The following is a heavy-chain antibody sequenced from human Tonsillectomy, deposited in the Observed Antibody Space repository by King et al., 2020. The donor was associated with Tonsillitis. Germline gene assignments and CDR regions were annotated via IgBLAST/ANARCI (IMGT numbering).Heavy chain of an antibody. D-gene: IGHD2-15*01. CDR2: IFPGDSDT. V-gene: IGHV5-51*01. Sequence: QLVQSGADVKKPGESLKISCKASGYNFTNYWIGWVRQMPGKGLEWMGIIFPGDSDTRYSPSFQGQVTISADKSISTAYLQWSSLKASDTAIYHCARICRGLVDDFDSWGQGTLVTVSS. J-gene: IGHJ4*02. CDR1: GYNFTNYW. CDR3: ARICRGLVDDFDS.